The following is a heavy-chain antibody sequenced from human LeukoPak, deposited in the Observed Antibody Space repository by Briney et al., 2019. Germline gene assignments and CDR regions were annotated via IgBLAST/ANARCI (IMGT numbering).Heavy chain of an antibody. CDR3: ARDDYQRGCSGGSCYGAFDI. CDR1: GFTFSSYG. D-gene: IGHD2-15*01. J-gene: IGHJ3*02. Sequence: GGSLGLSCAASGFTFSSYGMHWVRQAPGKGLEWVAVIWYDGSNKYYADSVKGRFTISRDNSKNTLYLQMNSLRAEDTAVYYCARDDYQRGCSGGSCYGAFDIWGQGTMVTVSS. CDR2: IWYDGSNK. V-gene: IGHV3-33*01.